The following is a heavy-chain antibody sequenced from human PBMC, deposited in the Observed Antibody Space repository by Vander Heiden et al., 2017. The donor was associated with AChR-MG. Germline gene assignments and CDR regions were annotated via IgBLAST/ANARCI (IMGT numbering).Heavy chain of an antibody. CDR1: GFTFSSHA. CDR3: AKDLRQQLVRLYLSRYFDY. Sequence: EVQLLESGGGLVQPGGSLRLSCAASGFTFSSHAMGWVRQAPGKGLEWVSASSGSGGSTYNADSVEGRFTISRDNSKNTLYLQMNSLRAEDTAVYYCAKDLRQQLVRLYLSRYFDYWGQGTLVTVSS. D-gene: IGHD6-13*01. CDR2: SSGSGGST. V-gene: IGHV3-23*01. J-gene: IGHJ4*02.